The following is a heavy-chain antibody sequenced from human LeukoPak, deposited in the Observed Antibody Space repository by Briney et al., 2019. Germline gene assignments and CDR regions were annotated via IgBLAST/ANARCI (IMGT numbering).Heavy chain of an antibody. J-gene: IGHJ4*02. D-gene: IGHD2-2*01. Sequence: SETLSLTCTVSGGSISSSSYYWGWICQPPGKGLEWIGSIYYSGSTYYNPSLKSRVTISVDTSKNQFSLKLSSVTAADTAVYYCARDPYCTSTSCPVGFDYWGQGTLVTVSS. CDR1: GGSISSSSYY. V-gene: IGHV4-39*02. CDR3: ARDPYCTSTSCPVGFDY. CDR2: IYYSGST.